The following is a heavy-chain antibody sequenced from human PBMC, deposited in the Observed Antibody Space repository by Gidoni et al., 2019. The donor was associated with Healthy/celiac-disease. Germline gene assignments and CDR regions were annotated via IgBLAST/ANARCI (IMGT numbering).Heavy chain of an antibody. CDR1: GFTFSSDA. V-gene: IGHV3-23*04. J-gene: IGHJ3*02. Sequence: EVQLVESGGGLVQPGGSLRLSCAASGFTFSSDAMSWVRQAPGKGLEWVSAISGSGGSTYYADSVKGRFTISRDNSKNTLYLQMNSLRAEDTAVYYCAKDCSGGSCYSDAFDIWGQGTMVTVSS. D-gene: IGHD2-15*01. CDR3: AKDCSGGSCYSDAFDI. CDR2: ISGSGGST.